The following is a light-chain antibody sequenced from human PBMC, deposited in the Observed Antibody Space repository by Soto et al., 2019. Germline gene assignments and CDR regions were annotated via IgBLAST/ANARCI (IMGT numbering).Light chain of an antibody. CDR1: SSDVGSYNL. V-gene: IGLV2-23*01. Sequence: QSVLTQPASVSGSPGQSITISCTGTSSDVGSYNLVSWYQQHPGKAPKLMIYEGSKRPSGVSNRFSGSKSGNTASLTISGLQAEDEADYYCCSYAGLYVFXTGTKVTVL. CDR2: EGS. CDR3: CSYAGLYV. J-gene: IGLJ1*01.